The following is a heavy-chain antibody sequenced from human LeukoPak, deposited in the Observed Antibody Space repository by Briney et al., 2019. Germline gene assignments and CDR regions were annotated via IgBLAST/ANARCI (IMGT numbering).Heavy chain of an antibody. CDR1: GGSLSFYY. CDR2: INHSGST. V-gene: IGHV4-34*01. Sequence: SETLSLTCGVYGGSLSFYYWSWIRQPPGKGLEWIGEINHSGSTNYNPSLKSRVTISVDTSKNQFSLKLSSVTAADTAVYYCARDVRYSSSSGIFDYWGQGTLVTVSS. J-gene: IGHJ4*02. D-gene: IGHD6-6*01. CDR3: ARDVRYSSSSGIFDY.